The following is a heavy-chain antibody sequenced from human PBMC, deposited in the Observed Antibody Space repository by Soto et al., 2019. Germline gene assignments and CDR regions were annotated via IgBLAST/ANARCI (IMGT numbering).Heavy chain of an antibody. CDR2: ISYDGSNK. Sequence: PGGSLRLSCAASGFTFSSYGMHWVRQAPGKGLEWVAVISYDGSNKYYADSVKGRFTISRDNSKNTLYLQMNSLRAEDTAVYYCAKDRVPLYGSFEDWGQGTLVTVSS. CDR3: AKDRVPLYGSFED. CDR1: GFTFSSYG. D-gene: IGHD1-26*01. V-gene: IGHV3-30*18. J-gene: IGHJ4*02.